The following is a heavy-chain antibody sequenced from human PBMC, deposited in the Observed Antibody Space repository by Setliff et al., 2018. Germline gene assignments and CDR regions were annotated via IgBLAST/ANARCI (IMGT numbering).Heavy chain of an antibody. V-gene: IGHV1-69*13. Sequence: PVKVSCKASGGTFSSYAISWVRQAPGQGLEWMGGIIPIFGTANYAQKFPGRVTITADESTSTAYMELSSLRSEDTAVYYCASSGWGVGGAFDYWGQGTLVTVSS. CDR3: ASSGWGVGGAFDY. CDR1: GGTFSSYA. D-gene: IGHD3-22*01. CDR2: IIPIFGTA. J-gene: IGHJ4*02.